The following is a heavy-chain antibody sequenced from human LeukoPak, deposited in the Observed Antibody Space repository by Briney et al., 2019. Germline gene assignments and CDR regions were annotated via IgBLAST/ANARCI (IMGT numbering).Heavy chain of an antibody. CDR2: IKHDGSDK. CDR3: AKDCVSSTSCYTFDY. CDR1: GVTFSNYW. D-gene: IGHD2-2*02. J-gene: IGHJ4*02. V-gene: IGHV3-7*03. Sequence: GGALRLSCSAPGVTFSNYWMTWGRQSPGKGLGWVAIIKHDGSDKYCVDSVKGRFTISRDNSKNTLYLQMNSLRAEDTAVYYCAKDCVSSTSCYTFDYWGQGTLVTVSS.